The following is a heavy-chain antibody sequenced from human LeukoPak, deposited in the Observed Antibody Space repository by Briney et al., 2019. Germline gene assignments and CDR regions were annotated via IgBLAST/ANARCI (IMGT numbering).Heavy chain of an antibody. Sequence: GSPRLSCAASGFTLSSYWMIWVRQAPGKGLEWVANIKQDGSEISYVDSVKGRFTISRDNAKNSLYLQMNSLRAEDTAVYYCVRGNPFGGYWGQGTLVTVSS. V-gene: IGHV3-7*03. CDR1: GFTLSSYW. J-gene: IGHJ4*02. CDR3: VRGNPFGGY. D-gene: IGHD2-15*01. CDR2: IKQDGSEI.